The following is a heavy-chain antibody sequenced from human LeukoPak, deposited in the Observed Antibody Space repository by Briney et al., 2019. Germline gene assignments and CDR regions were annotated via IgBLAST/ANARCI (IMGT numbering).Heavy chain of an antibody. CDR1: GFAFSSYE. V-gene: IGHV3-48*03. CDR2: IGSSGSTI. D-gene: IGHD4-17*01. CDR3: ARPMTTVTNDYFDY. Sequence: AGGSLRLSCAASGFAFSSYEMNWVRQAPGKGLEWVSYIGSSGSTIYYADSVKGRFTISRDNAKNSLYLQMNSLRAEDTAVYYCARPMTTVTNDYFDYWGQGTLVTVSS. J-gene: IGHJ4*02.